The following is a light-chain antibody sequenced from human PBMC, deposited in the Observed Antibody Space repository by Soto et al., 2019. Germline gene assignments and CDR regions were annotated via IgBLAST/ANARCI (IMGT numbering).Light chain of an antibody. V-gene: IGKV3-15*01. CDR3: QQYNNWPLT. CDR2: VAS. Sequence: EIVLTQSPATLSLSPGDRATLSCRASQSLAGNLAWYQQKPGQAPRLLIYVASTRATGIPARFSGSGSGTEFTLTISGLQSEDFAVYYCQQYNNWPLTFGGGTKVDIK. J-gene: IGKJ4*01. CDR1: QSLAGN.